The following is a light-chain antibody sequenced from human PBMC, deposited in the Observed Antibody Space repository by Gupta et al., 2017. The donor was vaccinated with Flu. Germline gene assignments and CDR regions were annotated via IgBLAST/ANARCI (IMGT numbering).Light chain of an antibody. CDR1: SSDVGGYNY. Sequence: SVNISCTGTSSDVGGYNYVAWYQRHPAKAPNLMIYEVSKRPSGVPGRFSGSKSGNTAALTVSEHEAEDDADYYCSSDAGSNNLVFGGGTKLTVL. CDR2: EVS. J-gene: IGLJ3*02. V-gene: IGLV2-8*01. CDR3: SSDAGSNNLV.